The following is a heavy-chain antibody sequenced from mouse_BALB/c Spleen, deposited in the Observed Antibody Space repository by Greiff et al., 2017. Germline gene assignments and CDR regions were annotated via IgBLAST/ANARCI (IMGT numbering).Heavy chain of an antibody. CDR1: GFTFSDYY. V-gene: IGHV5-4*02. D-gene: IGHD2-14*01. CDR2: ISDGGSYT. J-gene: IGHJ3*01. Sequence: DVKLVESGGGLVKPGGSLKLSCAASGFTFSDYYMYWVRQTPEKRLEWVATISDGGSYTYYPDSVKGRFTISRDNAKNNLYLQMSSLKSEDTAMYYCARDGNYRYWFAYWGQGTLVTVSA. CDR3: ARDGNYRYWFAY.